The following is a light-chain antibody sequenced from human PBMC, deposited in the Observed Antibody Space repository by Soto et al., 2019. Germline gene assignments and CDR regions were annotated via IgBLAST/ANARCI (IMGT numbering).Light chain of an antibody. J-gene: IGKJ1*01. CDR2: GAS. CDR3: QQYYNWPRGT. CDR1: QSVSSS. Sequence: EIVMTQSPATLSVSPGERATLSCRASQSVSSSLAWYQQKPGQAPRLLISGASTRATGVPARFSGSGSGTEFTLTVSSLQSEDFAVYYCQQYYNWPRGTFGQGTKVDIK. V-gene: IGKV3-15*01.